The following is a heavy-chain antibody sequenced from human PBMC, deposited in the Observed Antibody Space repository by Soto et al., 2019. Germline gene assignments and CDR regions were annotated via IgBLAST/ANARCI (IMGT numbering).Heavy chain of an antibody. CDR2: VANDGSNQ. Sequence: QVQLVESGGGVVQPGRSLRLSCAASGFTFSSYGMQWVRQSPGEGPEWVAIVANDGSNQYYAESVKGRFTISRDNSKKTVFLEMDSLRPEDTAVYYCARSSGGSSWYPPDYWGKGTLVTVSS. J-gene: IGHJ4*02. V-gene: IGHV3-30*03. D-gene: IGHD6-13*01. CDR3: ARSSGGSSWYPPDY. CDR1: GFTFSSYG.